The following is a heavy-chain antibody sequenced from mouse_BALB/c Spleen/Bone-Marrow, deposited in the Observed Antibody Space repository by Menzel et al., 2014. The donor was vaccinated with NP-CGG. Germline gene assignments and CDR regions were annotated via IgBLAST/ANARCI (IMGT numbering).Heavy chain of an antibody. Sequence: EVQLVESGPELVKPGASMKISCKASGYSFTGYTMNWVKQSHGENLEWIGLINPYNGGTTYNQYFKGKATLTVDRSSSTAYMELLSLTSEDSAVYYCASYYGSTWYFDVWGAGTTVTVSS. V-gene: IGHV1-18*01. J-gene: IGHJ1*01. CDR2: INPYNGGT. CDR3: ASYYGSTWYFDV. D-gene: IGHD1-1*01. CDR1: GYSFTGYT.